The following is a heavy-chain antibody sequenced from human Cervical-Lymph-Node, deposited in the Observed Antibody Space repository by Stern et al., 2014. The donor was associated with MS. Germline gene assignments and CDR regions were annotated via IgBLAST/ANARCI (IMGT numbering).Heavy chain of an antibody. CDR3: AKDLIQYSGYNFDRLGGMDD. CDR1: GFRFNGYA. Sequence: VQLVESGGGLAQPGGSLRLSCAASGFRFNGYAMSWVRQAPGKGLEWISGICGSGGRTYYADSVEGRFTISRDKSQNTVFLHMHSLRAEDTAIYYCAKDLIQYSGYNFDRLGGMDDWGQGTTVTVSS. J-gene: IGHJ6*02. CDR2: ICGSGGRT. V-gene: IGHV3-23*04. D-gene: IGHD5-12*01.